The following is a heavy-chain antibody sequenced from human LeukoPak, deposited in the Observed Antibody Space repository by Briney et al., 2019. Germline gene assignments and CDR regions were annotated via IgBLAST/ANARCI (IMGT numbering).Heavy chain of an antibody. V-gene: IGHV1-69*05. J-gene: IGHJ4*02. D-gene: IGHD6-13*01. CDR2: IIPIFGTA. Sequence: GASVKVSCKASGGTFSSYAISWVRQAPGQGLEWMGGIIPIFGTANYAQKFQARVTITRDTSASTAYMELSSLRSEDTAVYYCARDSIGSRWPYYFDYWGQGTLVTVSS. CDR1: GGTFSSYA. CDR3: ARDSIGSRWPYYFDY.